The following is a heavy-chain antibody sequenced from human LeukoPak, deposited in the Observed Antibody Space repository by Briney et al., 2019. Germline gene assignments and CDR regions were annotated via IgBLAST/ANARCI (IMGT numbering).Heavy chain of an antibody. V-gene: IGHV4-39*07. J-gene: IGHJ4*02. D-gene: IGHD5-18*01. CDR3: AREDTAMPMGFDY. Sequence: PSETLSLTCTVSGGSISSSSYYWGWIRQPPGKGLEWIGSIYYSGSTYYNPSLKSRVTISVDTSKNQFSLKLSSVTAADTAVYYCAREDTAMPMGFDYWGQGTLVTVSS. CDR2: IYYSGST. CDR1: GGSISSSSYY.